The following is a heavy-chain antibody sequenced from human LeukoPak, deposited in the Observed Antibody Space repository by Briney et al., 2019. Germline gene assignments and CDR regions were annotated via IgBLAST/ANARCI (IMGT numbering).Heavy chain of an antibody. CDR1: GGSITNYY. D-gene: IGHD1-26*01. Sequence: SETLSLTCTASGGSITNYYWSWLRQPPGKGLEWIGFIYYSGSTHYKSSLKSRVTISVDTSKNQFSLRLNSVTAADTAVYYCARHSGSSPHYFDYWGQGTLVTVSS. J-gene: IGHJ4*02. V-gene: IGHV4-59*08. CDR3: ARHSGSSPHYFDY. CDR2: IYYSGST.